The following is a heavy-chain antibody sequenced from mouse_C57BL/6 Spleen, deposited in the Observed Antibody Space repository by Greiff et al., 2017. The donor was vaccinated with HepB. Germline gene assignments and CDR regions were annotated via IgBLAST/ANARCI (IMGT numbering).Heavy chain of an antibody. Sequence: EVKLEESGGGLVQPGGSLSLSCAASGFTFTDYYMSWVRQPPGKALEWLGFIRNKANGYTTEYSASVKGRFTISRDNSQSILYLQMNALRAEDSATYYCARYGARRYFDVWGTGTTVTVSS. CDR2: IRNKANGYTT. CDR3: ARYGARRYFDV. V-gene: IGHV7-3*01. CDR1: GFTFTDYY. D-gene: IGHD3-1*01. J-gene: IGHJ1*03.